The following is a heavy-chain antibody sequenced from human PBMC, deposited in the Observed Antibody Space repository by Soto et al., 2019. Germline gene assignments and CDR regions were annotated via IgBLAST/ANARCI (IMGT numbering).Heavy chain of an antibody. CDR2: ISGSGGST. Sequence: PGGSLRLSCAASGFTFSSYAMSWVRQAPGKGLEWVSAISGSGGSTYYADSMKGRFTISRDNSKNTLYLQMNSLRAEDTAVYYCAKDSVLRYFDWLPFDYWGQGTLVTVSS. CDR1: GFTFSSYA. V-gene: IGHV3-23*01. D-gene: IGHD3-9*01. J-gene: IGHJ4*02. CDR3: AKDSVLRYFDWLPFDY.